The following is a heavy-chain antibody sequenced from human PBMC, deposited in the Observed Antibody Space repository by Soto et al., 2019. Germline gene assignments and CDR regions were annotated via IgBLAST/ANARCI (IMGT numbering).Heavy chain of an antibody. Sequence: QVQLVQSGAEVKKPGASVKVSCKTSGYIFTKNAIHWVRQAHGYGLEWMAWINAGNGNTIYSQKFQGRVTITRDTTASAAYMELSNLRSEHTAVYYCARVAEDSSGYLVSWGQGTLVTVSS. J-gene: IGHJ5*02. V-gene: IGHV1-3*01. CDR3: ARVAEDSSGYLVS. D-gene: IGHD3-22*01. CDR2: INAGNGNT. CDR1: GYIFTKNA.